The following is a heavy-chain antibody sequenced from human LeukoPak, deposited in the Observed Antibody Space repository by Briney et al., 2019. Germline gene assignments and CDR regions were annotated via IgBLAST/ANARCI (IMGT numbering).Heavy chain of an antibody. D-gene: IGHD2-2*01. Sequence: ASVKVSCKVSGYTLTELSMHWVRQAPGKGLEWMGGFDPEDGETIYAQKFQGRVTMTEDTSTDTAYMELSSLRSEDTAVYYCATGPFLGYCSSTSYIGPFDPWGQGTLVTVSS. CDR3: ATGPFLGYCSSTSYIGPFDP. CDR1: GYTLTELS. CDR2: FDPEDGET. V-gene: IGHV1-24*01. J-gene: IGHJ5*02.